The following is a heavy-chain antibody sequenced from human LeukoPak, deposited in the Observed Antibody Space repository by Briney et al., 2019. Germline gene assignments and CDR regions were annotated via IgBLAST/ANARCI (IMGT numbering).Heavy chain of an antibody. CDR1: GCTFSSYW. J-gene: IGHJ4*02. D-gene: IGHD5-18*01. CDR2: IKQDGSEK. V-gene: IGHV3-7*05. CDR3: ARDGYNYGLYYFDY. Sequence: GGSLRLSCAASGCTFSSYWMSWVRQAPGKGLEWVANIKQDGSEKYYVDSVKGRFTISRDNAKNSLYLQMNSLRAEDTAVYYCARDGYNYGLYYFDYWGQGTLVTVSS.